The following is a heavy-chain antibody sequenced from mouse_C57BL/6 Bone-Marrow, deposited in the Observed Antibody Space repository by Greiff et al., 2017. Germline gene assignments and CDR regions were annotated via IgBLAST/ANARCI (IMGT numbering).Heavy chain of an antibody. CDR3: ARNYGTWYFDV. CDR2: ISSGSSTI. CDR1: GFTFSDYG. Sequence: EVQLVESGGGLVKPGGSLKLSCAASGFTFSDYGMHWVRQAPEKGLEWVAYISSGSSTIYYADTVKGRFTISRDNAKNTLFLQMTSLRSEDTAMYYCARNYGTWYFDVWGTGTTVTVSS. J-gene: IGHJ1*03. V-gene: IGHV5-17*01. D-gene: IGHD1-1*01.